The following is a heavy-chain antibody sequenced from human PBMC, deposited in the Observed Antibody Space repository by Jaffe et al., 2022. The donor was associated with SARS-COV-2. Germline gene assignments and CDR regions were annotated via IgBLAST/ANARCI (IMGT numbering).Heavy chain of an antibody. CDR3: AKVGVKSAVIRGGFDY. D-gene: IGHD2-21*01. Sequence: EVQLAESGGGLAQPGGSLRLSCAVSGFTFDNYAMSWVRQAPGKGLEWVASISGSDTTTYYAGAVQGRFTISRDFLNSALVLQMHSLRADDTAVYYCAKVGVKSAVIRGGFDYWGQGTLVTVSS. CDR2: ISGSDTTT. V-gene: IGHV3-23*04. CDR1: GFTFDNYA. J-gene: IGHJ4*02.